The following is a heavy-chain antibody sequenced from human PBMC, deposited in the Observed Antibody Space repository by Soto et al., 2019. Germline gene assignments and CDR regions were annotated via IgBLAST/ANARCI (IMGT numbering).Heavy chain of an antibody. CDR3: ARRIYGDWYFDL. Sequence: QVQLQESGPGLVKPLGTLSLTCAVSGGSISSSNWWSWVRQPPGKGLEWIGEIYQSGSTNYNPSLKTRATISVDKSRNQFYLKVSSVTAADTAIYYCARRIYGDWYFDLWGRGTLVTVSS. D-gene: IGHD3-16*01. V-gene: IGHV4-4*02. J-gene: IGHJ2*01. CDR1: GGSISSSNW. CDR2: IYQSGST.